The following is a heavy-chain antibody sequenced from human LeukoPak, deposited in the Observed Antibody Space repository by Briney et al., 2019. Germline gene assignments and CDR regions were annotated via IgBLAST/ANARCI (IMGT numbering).Heavy chain of an antibody. V-gene: IGHV1-8*01. CDR1: GYTFTTYD. Sequence: ASVKVSCKASGYTFTTYDINWVRQAPGQGLEWMGWMNPKSGNTGVAQKVQGRLTMTRNSSTTTAYMELRGLRFEDTAVYYCTRGRGWLAPSDFWGQGTLVTVSS. J-gene: IGHJ4*02. CDR3: TRGRGWLAPSDF. CDR2: MNPKSGNT. D-gene: IGHD3-22*01.